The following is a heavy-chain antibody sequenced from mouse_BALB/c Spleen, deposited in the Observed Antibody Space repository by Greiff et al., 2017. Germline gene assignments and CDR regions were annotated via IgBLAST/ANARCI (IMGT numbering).Heavy chain of an antibody. J-gene: IGHJ3*01. CDR1: GYAFTNYL. V-gene: IGHV1-54*01. Sequence: QVQLKESGAELVRPGTSVKVSCKASGYAFTNYLIEWVKQRPGQGLEWIGVINPGSGDTNYNEKFKGKATLTADKSSSTAYMQLSSLTSDDSAVYFCARSVLTGTFAYWGQGTLVTVSA. CDR2: INPGSGDT. D-gene: IGHD4-1*01. CDR3: ARSVLTGTFAY.